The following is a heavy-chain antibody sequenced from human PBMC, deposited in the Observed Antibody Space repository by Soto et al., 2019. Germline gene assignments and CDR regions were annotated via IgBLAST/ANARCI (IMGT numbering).Heavy chain of an antibody. J-gene: IGHJ6*02. CDR2: ISYDGSNK. V-gene: IGHV3-30-3*01. CDR1: GFTFSSYA. CDR3: ARGFLLDYYYGMDV. Sequence: LRLSCAASGFTFSSYAMHWVRQAPGKGLEWVAVISYDGSNKYYADSVKGRFTISRDNSKNTLYLQMNSLRAEDTAVYYCARGFLLDYYYGMDVWGQGTTVTVSS.